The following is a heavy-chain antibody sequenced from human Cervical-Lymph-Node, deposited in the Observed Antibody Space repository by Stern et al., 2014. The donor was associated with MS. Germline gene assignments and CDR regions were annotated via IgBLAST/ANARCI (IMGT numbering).Heavy chain of an antibody. CDR3: ARATSDYIWGTYRFLDS. CDR2: TIPMFGIA. CDR1: GGTISNYI. J-gene: IGHJ4*02. V-gene: IGHV1-69*01. Sequence: QLVQSGAEVKKPGSSVKVSCKASGGTISNYIIGWGGTAPGQGLEWMGGTIPMFGIANYAEKFQDRVTITADESTSTAYMDLSSLRSEDTAVYYCARATSDYIWGTYRFLDSWGQGTLVIVSS. D-gene: IGHD3-16*02.